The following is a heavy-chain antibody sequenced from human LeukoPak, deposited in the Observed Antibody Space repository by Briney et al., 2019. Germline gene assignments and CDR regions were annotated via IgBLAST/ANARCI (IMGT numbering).Heavy chain of an antibody. Sequence: EASVKVSCKASGYTFIAYYMHWVRQAPGQGLEWMGWINPNSGDTNYAQKFQGRVTMTRDTSITTAYMELSRLRSDDTALYYRASALYYDILTGYPDYFYYMDVWGKGTTVTISS. D-gene: IGHD3-9*01. CDR1: GYTFIAYY. CDR3: ASALYYDILTGYPDYFYYMDV. V-gene: IGHV1-2*02. CDR2: INPNSGDT. J-gene: IGHJ6*03.